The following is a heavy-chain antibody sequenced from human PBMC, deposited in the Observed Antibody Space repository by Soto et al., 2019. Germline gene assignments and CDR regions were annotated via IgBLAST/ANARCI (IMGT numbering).Heavy chain of an antibody. V-gene: IGHV4-39*01. D-gene: IGHD3-22*01. CDR2: IYYSGST. CDR1: GGSISSSSYY. J-gene: IGHJ4*02. CDR3: AILYDSSGYYSDY. Sequence: PSETLSLTCTVSGGSISSSSYYWGWIRQPPGKGREWIGSIYYSGSTYYNPSLKSRVTISVDTSKNQFSLKLSSVTAADTAVYYCAILYDSSGYYSDYWGQGTLVTVSS.